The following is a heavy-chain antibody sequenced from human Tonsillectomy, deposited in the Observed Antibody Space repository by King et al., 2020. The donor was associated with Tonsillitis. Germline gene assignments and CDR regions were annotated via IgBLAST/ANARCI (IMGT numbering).Heavy chain of an antibody. CDR3: ATPSRGIATMT. V-gene: IGHV4-39*01. CDR1: GGSISSSSYY. J-gene: IGHJ5*02. CDR2: IYYSGST. Sequence: QLQESGPGLVKPSETLSLTCTVSGGSISSSSYYWGWIRQPPGKGLEWIGSIYYSGSTYYNPSLKSRVTISVDTSKNQFSLKLSSVTAADTAVYYCATPSRGIATMTWGQGTLVTVSS. D-gene: IGHD5-12*01.